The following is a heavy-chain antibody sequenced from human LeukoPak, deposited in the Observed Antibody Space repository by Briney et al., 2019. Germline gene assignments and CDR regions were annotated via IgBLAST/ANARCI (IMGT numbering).Heavy chain of an antibody. D-gene: IGHD3-3*01. V-gene: IGHV1-46*03. Sequence: ASVKVSCKASGYTFTRYYMHWVRQAPGQGLEWMGIINPSGGSTSCAQKFQGRVTMTRDTSTSTVYMELSSLRSEDTAVYYCARDQYYDFWSGYTTSAFDYWGQGTLVTVSS. CDR1: GYTFTRYY. CDR2: INPSGGST. J-gene: IGHJ4*02. CDR3: ARDQYYDFWSGYTTSAFDY.